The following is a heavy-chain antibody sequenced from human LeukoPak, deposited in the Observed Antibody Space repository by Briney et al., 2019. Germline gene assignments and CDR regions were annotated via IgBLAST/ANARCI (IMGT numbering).Heavy chain of an antibody. CDR2: ISGSGGST. J-gene: IGHJ4*02. D-gene: IGHD5-18*01. CDR3: ANNGRRGYSYGPYFDY. CDR1: GFTFSSYW. Sequence: GGSLRLSCAASGFTFSSYWMSWVRQAPGKGLEWVSAISGSGGSTYYADSVKGRFTISRDNSKNTLYLKMNSLRAEDTAVYYCANNGRRGYSYGPYFDYWGQGTLVTVSS. V-gene: IGHV3-23*01.